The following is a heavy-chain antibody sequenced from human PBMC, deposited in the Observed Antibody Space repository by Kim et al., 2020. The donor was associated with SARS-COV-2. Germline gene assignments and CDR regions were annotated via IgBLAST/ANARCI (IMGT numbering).Heavy chain of an antibody. V-gene: IGHV3-48*02. J-gene: IGHJ4*02. CDR3: ARDGDDLLTGYFDY. D-gene: IGHD3-9*01. Sequence: DPVKGRLPISRDNAKNSLYLQMNSLGDEDTAVYYCARDGDDLLTGYFDYWGQGTLVTVSS.